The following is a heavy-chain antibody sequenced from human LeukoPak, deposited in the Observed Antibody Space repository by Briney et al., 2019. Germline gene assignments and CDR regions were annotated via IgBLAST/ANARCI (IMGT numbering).Heavy chain of an antibody. D-gene: IGHD3-22*01. CDR1: GFTVSNSN. V-gene: IGHV3-53*01. CDR2: IYSGGST. J-gene: IGHJ4*02. CDR3: AKEENRADSGYYFDY. Sequence: GGSLRLSCSASGFTVSNSNMNWVRQAPGKGLEWISVIYSGGSTHYADSVKGRFTISRDNSKNTLFLQMNSLRAEDTAVYYCAKEENRADSGYYFDYWGQGTLVTVSS.